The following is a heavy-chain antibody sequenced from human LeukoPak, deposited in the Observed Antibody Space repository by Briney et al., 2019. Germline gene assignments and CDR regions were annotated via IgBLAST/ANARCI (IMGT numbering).Heavy chain of an antibody. CDR3: ARDVGFWSGYYYNDY. J-gene: IGHJ4*02. Sequence: ASVKVSCKASGGTFSSHAISWVRQAPGQGLEWMGGIIPIFGTANYAQKFQGRVTITTDESTSTAYMELSSLRSEDTAVYYCARDVGFWSGYYYNDYWGQGTLVTVSS. CDR2: IIPIFGTA. V-gene: IGHV1-69*05. D-gene: IGHD3-3*01. CDR1: GGTFSSHA.